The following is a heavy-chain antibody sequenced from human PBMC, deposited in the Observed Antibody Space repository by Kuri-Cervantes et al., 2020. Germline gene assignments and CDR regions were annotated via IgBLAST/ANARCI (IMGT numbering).Heavy chain of an antibody. Sequence: SVKVSCKASGGTFSSYAISWVRQAPGQGLEWMGGIIPIFGTANYAQKFQGRVTITADKSTSTAYMELSSLRSEDTAVYYCARDRKQWLVPSWFDPWGQGTLVTVSS. J-gene: IGHJ5*02. V-gene: IGHV1-69*06. CDR1: GGTFSSYA. D-gene: IGHD6-19*01. CDR2: IIPIFGTA. CDR3: ARDRKQWLVPSWFDP.